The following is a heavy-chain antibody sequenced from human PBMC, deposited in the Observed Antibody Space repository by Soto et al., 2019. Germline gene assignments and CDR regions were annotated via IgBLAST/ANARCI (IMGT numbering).Heavy chain of an antibody. CDR2: IDPSDSQT. V-gene: IGHV5-10-1*01. CDR3: ARQIYDSDTGPNFQYYFES. D-gene: IGHD3-22*01. J-gene: IGHJ4*02. Sequence: GASLKISCKGSGYSFAGYWITWVRQKPGKGLEWMGRIDPSDSQTYYSPSFRGHVTISATKSITTVFLQWSSLRAWDTAMYYCARQIYDSDTGPNFQYYFESWGQGTPVTVSS. CDR1: GYSFAGYW.